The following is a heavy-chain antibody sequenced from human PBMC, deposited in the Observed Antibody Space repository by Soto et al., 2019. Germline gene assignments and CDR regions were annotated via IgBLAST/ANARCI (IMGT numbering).Heavy chain of an antibody. Sequence: QLQLQESGPGLVKPSETLSLTCTVSGGSISSRSYYWGWIRQPPGKGLEWIGSIYYSGDTYYQPSLSSRVTISVDTSRSQFSLRLRSVTAADTAVYYCARVISSSSSLGLPYYYYGVDVWGQGTTVTVSS. CDR1: GGSISSRSYY. D-gene: IGHD6-6*01. J-gene: IGHJ6*02. V-gene: IGHV4-39*01. CDR3: ARVISSSSSLGLPYYYYGVDV. CDR2: IYYSGDT.